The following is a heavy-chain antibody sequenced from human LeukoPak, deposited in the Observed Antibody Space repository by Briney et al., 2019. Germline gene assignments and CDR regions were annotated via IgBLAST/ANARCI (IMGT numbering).Heavy chain of an antibody. D-gene: IGHD1-26*01. V-gene: IGHV3-23*01. CDR2: ISAGGDNK. J-gene: IGHJ4*02. CDR3: AKDVSRGTGSYPDY. CDR1: GFTFSSYA. Sequence: PGGSLRLSCAASGFTFSSYAMHWLRQAPGKALEWVSSISAGGDNKNYADSVKGRFTISRDNSKHTLYLQMNTLRAEDTAVYYCAKDVSRGTGSYPDYWGQGTLVTVSS.